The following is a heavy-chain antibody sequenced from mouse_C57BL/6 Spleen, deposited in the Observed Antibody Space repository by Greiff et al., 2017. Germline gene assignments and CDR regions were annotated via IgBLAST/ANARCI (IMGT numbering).Heavy chain of an antibody. CDR1: GYTFTSYG. D-gene: IGHD1-1*01. CDR2: IYPRSGNT. CDR3: GSSDGVDYFEG. J-gene: IGHJ2*01. Sequence: VQLQQSGAELARPGASVKLSCTASGYTFTSYGISWVKQRTGQGLEWIGEIYPRSGNTYYNEKFKGKATLTADTSSSTAYMELRSLTSEDSAVYYCGSSDGVDYFEGWGQGPTLSFAS. V-gene: IGHV1-81*01.